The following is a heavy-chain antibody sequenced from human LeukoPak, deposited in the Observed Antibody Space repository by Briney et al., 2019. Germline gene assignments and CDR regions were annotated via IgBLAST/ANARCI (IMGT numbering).Heavy chain of an antibody. CDR3: AKVRVATREFDY. J-gene: IGHJ4*02. CDR2: ISGSGGRT. V-gene: IGHV3-23*01. D-gene: IGHD5-12*01. Sequence: AGGSLRLSCAASGFTFSSYAMSWVRQAPGKGLEWVSAISGSGGRTYYADSVKGRFTISRDNSKNPLYLQMNSLRAEDTAVYYCAKVRVATREFDYWGQGTLVTVSA. CDR1: GFTFSSYA.